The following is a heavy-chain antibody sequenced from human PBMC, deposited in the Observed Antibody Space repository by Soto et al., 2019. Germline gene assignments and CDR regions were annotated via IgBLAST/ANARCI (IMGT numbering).Heavy chain of an antibody. Sequence: QVQLVESGGGVVQPGRSLRLSCAASGFTFSHYAMHWVRQAPGKGLEWVALMSYDGSNEYYADSVKGRFTISRDNSKNPLYLQMNSLRAEDTAVYYCAKDASHNFAYWGHGTLVTVSS. CDR1: GFTFSHYA. CDR2: MSYDGSNE. J-gene: IGHJ4*01. V-gene: IGHV3-30*18. CDR3: AKDASHNFAY.